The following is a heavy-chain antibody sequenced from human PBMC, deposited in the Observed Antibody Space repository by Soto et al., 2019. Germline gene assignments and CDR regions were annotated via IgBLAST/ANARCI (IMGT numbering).Heavy chain of an antibody. Sequence: SETLSLTCTVSGGSISSYYWSWIRQPPGKGLEWIGYIYYSGSTNYNPSLKSRVTISVDTSKNQFSLKLSSVTAADTAVYYCARAPPMDYYMDVWGKGTTVTVSS. V-gene: IGHV4-59*08. CDR1: GGSISSYY. CDR3: ARAPPMDYYMDV. CDR2: IYYSGST. J-gene: IGHJ6*03.